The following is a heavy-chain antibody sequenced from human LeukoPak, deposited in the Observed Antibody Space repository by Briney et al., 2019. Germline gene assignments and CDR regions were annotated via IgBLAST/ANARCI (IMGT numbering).Heavy chain of an antibody. Sequence: GGSLRHSCAASGFIFSGSTIHWVRQASGKRLEWVGRIRSKANSYATAYAASVKGRFTVSRDDSKNTAYLQMNSMKTEDTAVYYCTNLMSYSGFIDIWGQGTMVTVSS. D-gene: IGHD1-26*01. J-gene: IGHJ3*02. CDR3: TNLMSYSGFIDI. CDR1: GFIFSGST. CDR2: IRSKANSYAT. V-gene: IGHV3-73*01.